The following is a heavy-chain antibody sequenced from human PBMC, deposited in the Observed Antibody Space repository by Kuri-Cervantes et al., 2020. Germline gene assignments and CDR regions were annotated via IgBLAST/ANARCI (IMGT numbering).Heavy chain of an antibody. CDR1: GYSISSGYY. J-gene: IGHJ2*01. CDR3: ARAVVVTATTYWYFDL. D-gene: IGHD2-21*02. CDR2: IYHSGST. Sequence: SETLSLTCAVSGYSISSGYYWGWIRQPPGKGLEWIGSIYHSGSTYYNPSLKSRVTILVDTSKNQFSLKLSSVTAADTAVYYCARAVVVTATTYWYFDLWGRGTLVTVSS. V-gene: IGHV4-38-2*01.